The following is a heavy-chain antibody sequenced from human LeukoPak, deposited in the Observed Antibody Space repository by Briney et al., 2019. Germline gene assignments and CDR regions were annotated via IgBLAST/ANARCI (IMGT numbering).Heavy chain of an antibody. Sequence: ASVKVSCKASGYTFTGYYMHWVRQAPGQGLEWMGWINPNSGGTNYAQKFQGRVTMTRDTSISTAYMELSRLRSDDTAVYYCAREAGGYSYGSLDYWGQGTLVTVSS. CDR3: AREAGGYSYGSLDY. J-gene: IGHJ4*02. D-gene: IGHD5-18*01. V-gene: IGHV1-2*02. CDR2: INPNSGGT. CDR1: GYTFTGYY.